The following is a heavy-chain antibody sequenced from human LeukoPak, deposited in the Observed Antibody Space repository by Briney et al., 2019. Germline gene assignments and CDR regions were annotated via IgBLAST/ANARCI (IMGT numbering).Heavy chain of an antibody. V-gene: IGHV3-66*02. CDR3: ARDSIGYCSGGSCDY. CDR2: IYSGGST. CDR1: GFTVSSNY. Sequence: GGSLRLSCAASGFTVSSNYMSWVRQAPGKGLEWVSAIYSGGSTYYADSVKGRFTISRDNSKNTLYLQMNSLRAEDTAVYYCARDSIGYCSGGSCDYWGQGTLVTVSS. J-gene: IGHJ4*02. D-gene: IGHD2-15*01.